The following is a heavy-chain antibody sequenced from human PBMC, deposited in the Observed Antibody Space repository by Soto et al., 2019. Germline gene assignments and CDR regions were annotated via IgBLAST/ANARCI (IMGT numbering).Heavy chain of an antibody. Sequence: PSETLSLTCTVSGVSISNSGWWSWVRQPPGKGLEWMGEVHDSGDTNYNSSLKGRVTMSVDKSKNQFSLILRSVTAADTAVYYCAKWHPLNPWGQGTLVTVSS. V-gene: IGHV4-4*02. CDR1: GVSISNSGW. D-gene: IGHD2-8*01. J-gene: IGHJ5*02. CDR2: VHDSGDT. CDR3: AKWHPLNP.